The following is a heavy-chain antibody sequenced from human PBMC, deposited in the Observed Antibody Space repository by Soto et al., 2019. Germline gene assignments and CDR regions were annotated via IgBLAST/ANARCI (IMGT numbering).Heavy chain of an antibody. CDR3: AREAGIAAAGTGWGY. CDR2: IYYSGST. D-gene: IGHD6-13*01. CDR1: GGSISSYY. Sequence: QVQLQESGPGLVKPSETLSLTCTVSGGSISSYYWSWIRQPPGKGLEWIGYIYYSGSTNYNPSLQSRVTISVDTSKNQFSLKLSSVTAADTAVYYCAREAGIAAAGTGWGYWGQGTLVTVSS. J-gene: IGHJ4*02. V-gene: IGHV4-59*01.